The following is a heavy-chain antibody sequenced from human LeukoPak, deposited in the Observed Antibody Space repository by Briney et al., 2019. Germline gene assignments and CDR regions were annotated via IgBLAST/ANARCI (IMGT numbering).Heavy chain of an antibody. J-gene: IGHJ4*02. CDR3: ARAGPSSSWHQFDY. V-gene: IGHV3-66*01. CDR1: GFTVSRNY. CDR2: IYSGGST. Sequence: GGSLRLSCAASGFTVSRNYMSWVRQAPGKGLEWVSVIYSGGSTYYADSVKGRFTISRDNSKNTLYLQMNSLRAEDTAVYYCARAGPSSSWHQFDYWGQGTLVTVSS. D-gene: IGHD6-13*01.